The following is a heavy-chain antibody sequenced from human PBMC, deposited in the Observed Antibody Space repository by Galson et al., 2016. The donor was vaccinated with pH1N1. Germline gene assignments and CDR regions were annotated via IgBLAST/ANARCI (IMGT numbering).Heavy chain of an antibody. V-gene: IGHV4-39*07. D-gene: IGHD3-3*01. CDR3: ARYYDYWTTYYFDY. Sequence: LSLTCTVSGGSISTSYYHWAWIRQAPGVGLEWIGSVYYSGSLYYNPSLKSRVTISVDTSKNQFSLKVKSVTAADTAKYYCARYYDYWTTYYFDYWGQGTLVTVSS. CDR2: VYYSGSL. CDR1: GGSISTSYYH. J-gene: IGHJ4*02.